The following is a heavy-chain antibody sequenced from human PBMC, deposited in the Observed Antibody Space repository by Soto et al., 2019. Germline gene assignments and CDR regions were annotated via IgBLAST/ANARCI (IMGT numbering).Heavy chain of an antibody. Sequence: SVKVSCKASGGTFSSYAISWVRQAPGQGLEWMGGIIPIFGTANYAQKFQGRVTITADESTSTAYMELRSLRSDDTAVYYCARDTDLFGSGGSGYWGHFDYWGQGTLVTVSS. CDR2: IIPIFGTA. J-gene: IGHJ4*02. D-gene: IGHD2-15*01. CDR1: GGTFSSYA. CDR3: ARDTDLFGSGGSGYWGHFDY. V-gene: IGHV1-69*13.